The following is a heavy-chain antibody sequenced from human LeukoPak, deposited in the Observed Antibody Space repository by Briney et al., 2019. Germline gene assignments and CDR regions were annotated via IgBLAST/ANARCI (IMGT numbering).Heavy chain of an antibody. CDR1: GGSFSGYY. CDR2: INHSGST. J-gene: IGHJ4*02. Sequence: PSETLSLTCAVYGGSFSGYYWSWIRQPPGKGLEWIGEINHSGSTNYNPSLKSRVTISVDTSKNQFSLRLSSVTAADTAVCYCARGTGYSSSWYRIWGQGTLVTVSS. CDR3: ARGTGYSSSWYRI. D-gene: IGHD6-13*01. V-gene: IGHV4-34*01.